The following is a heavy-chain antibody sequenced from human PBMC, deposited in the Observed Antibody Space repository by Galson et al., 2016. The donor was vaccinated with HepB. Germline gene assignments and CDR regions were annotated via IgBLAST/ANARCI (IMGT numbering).Heavy chain of an antibody. J-gene: IGHJ6*02. Sequence: QSGAEVKKPGESLKISCKGSGYTFSSYWIGWVRQMPGKGLEWMGIIYPGDFDIRYSPSFEGQVTISVDKSIRTAYLQWSSLKASDTAVYYCTRSITGSYDFWGANDNYYAMDVWGQGTTVTVSS. D-gene: IGHD3-3*01. V-gene: IGHV5-51*01. CDR3: TRSITGSYDFWGANDNYYAMDV. CDR2: IYPGDFDI. CDR1: GYTFSSYW.